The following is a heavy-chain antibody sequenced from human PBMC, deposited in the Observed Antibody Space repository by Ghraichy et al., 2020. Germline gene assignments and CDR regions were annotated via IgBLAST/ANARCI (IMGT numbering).Heavy chain of an antibody. D-gene: IGHD3-10*01. V-gene: IGHV3-23*01. CDR3: AKDITSYYYGSGSYYNIIQDY. J-gene: IGHJ4*02. CDR2: ISGSGGST. CDR1: GFTFSSYA. Sequence: GESLNISCAASGFTFSSYAMSWVRQAPGKGLEWVSAISGSGGSTYYADSVKGRFTISRDNSKNTLYLQMNSLRAEDTAVYYCAKDITSYYYGSGSYYNIIQDYWGQGTLVTVSS.